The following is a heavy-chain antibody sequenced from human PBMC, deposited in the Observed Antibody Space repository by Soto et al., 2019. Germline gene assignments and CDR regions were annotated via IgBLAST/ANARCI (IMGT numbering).Heavy chain of an antibody. Sequence: PGESLKISCKGSGYSFTSYWIGWVRQMPGKGLEWMGIIYPGDSDTRYSPSFQGQVTISADKSISTAYLRWSSLKASDTAMYYCARQESSGWYSVRPGEVDYWGQGTLVTVSS. J-gene: IGHJ4*02. D-gene: IGHD6-19*01. CDR3: ARQESSGWYSVRPGEVDY. CDR1: GYSFTSYW. V-gene: IGHV5-51*01. CDR2: IYPGDSDT.